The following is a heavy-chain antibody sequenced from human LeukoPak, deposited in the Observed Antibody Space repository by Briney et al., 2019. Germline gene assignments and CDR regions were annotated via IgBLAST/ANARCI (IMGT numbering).Heavy chain of an antibody. D-gene: IGHD3-9*01. CDR1: GGSISSYY. V-gene: IGHV4-59*01. CDR2: IYYSGST. CDR3: ASTDILTGTTFDY. J-gene: IGHJ4*02. Sequence: KPSETLSLTCTVSGGSISSYYWSCIRQSPGKGLEWIGYIYYSGSTNYNPSLKSRVTISVDTSKNQFSLKLSSVTAADTAVYYCASTDILTGTTFDYWGQGTLFTVSS.